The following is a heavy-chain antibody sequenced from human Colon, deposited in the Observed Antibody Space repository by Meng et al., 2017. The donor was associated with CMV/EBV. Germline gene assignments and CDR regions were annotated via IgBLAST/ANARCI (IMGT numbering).Heavy chain of an antibody. J-gene: IGHJ4*02. CDR2: IKQDGSEK. V-gene: IGHV3-7*01. D-gene: IGHD6-13*01. CDR1: GFTFSSYW. Sequence: GESLKISCAASGFTFSSYWMSWVRQAPGKGLECVANIKQDGSEKYYLDSVKGLFTISRDNAKNSLYLQMNSLRAEDTAVYYCAREGSSSYFDYWGQGTLVTVSS. CDR3: AREGSSSYFDY.